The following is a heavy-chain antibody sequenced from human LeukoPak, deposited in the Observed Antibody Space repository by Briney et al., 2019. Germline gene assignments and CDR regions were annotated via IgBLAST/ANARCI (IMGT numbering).Heavy chain of an antibody. V-gene: IGHV3-21*06. Sequence: GGSLRLSCAASGFTFSSYSMNWVRQAPGKGLEWVSSISSSSTYIYYADSVKGRFTISRDKAKNSLYLQMNSLRAEDTAVYYCAGDLTTVTTAVFAYWGQGTLVTVSS. J-gene: IGHJ4*02. D-gene: IGHD4-11*01. CDR3: AGDLTTVTTAVFAY. CDR2: ISSSSTYI. CDR1: GFTFSSYS.